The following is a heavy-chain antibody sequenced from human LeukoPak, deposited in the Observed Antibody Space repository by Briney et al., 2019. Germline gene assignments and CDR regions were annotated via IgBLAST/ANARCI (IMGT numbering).Heavy chain of an antibody. D-gene: IGHD6-13*01. V-gene: IGHV1-2*04. Sequence: ASVKVSCKASGYTFTSYGISWVRQAPGQGLEWMGWINPNSGGTNYAQKFQGWVTMTRDTSISTAYMELSRLRSDDTAVYYCARGFSSSWLYWFDPWGQGTLVTVSS. J-gene: IGHJ5*02. CDR3: ARGFSSSWLYWFDP. CDR1: GYTFTSYG. CDR2: INPNSGGT.